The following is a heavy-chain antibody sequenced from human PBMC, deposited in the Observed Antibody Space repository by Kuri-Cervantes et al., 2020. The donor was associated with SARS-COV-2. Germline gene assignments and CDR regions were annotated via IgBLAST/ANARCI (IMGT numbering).Heavy chain of an antibody. Sequence: GGSLRLSCAASGFTFSSYWMSWVRQAPGKGLEWVANIKQDGSEKYYVDSVKGRFTISRDNAKNSLYLQMNSLRAEDTAVYYCARDTGGTMIYYYYYYGMDVWGQGTTVTV. J-gene: IGHJ6*02. CDR3: ARDTGGTMIYYYYYYGMDV. D-gene: IGHD2-8*02. V-gene: IGHV3-7*01. CDR2: IKQDGSEK. CDR1: GFTFSSYW.